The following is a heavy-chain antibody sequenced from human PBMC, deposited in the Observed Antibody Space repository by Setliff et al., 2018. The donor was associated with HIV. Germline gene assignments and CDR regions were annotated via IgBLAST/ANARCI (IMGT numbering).Heavy chain of an antibody. CDR1: GYSFSDYW. CDR3: ARTGSSGWWTYNWFDP. J-gene: IGHJ5*02. CDR2: IYPGDSEI. V-gene: IGHV5-51*01. D-gene: IGHD6-19*01. Sequence: GESLKISCQGSGYSFSDYWIAWVRQMPGKGLEWMGIIYPGDSEIRYRASFQGHVNISVDKSISTAYLQWSSLEASDSAIYYCARTGSSGWWTYNWFDPWGQGTLVTVSS.